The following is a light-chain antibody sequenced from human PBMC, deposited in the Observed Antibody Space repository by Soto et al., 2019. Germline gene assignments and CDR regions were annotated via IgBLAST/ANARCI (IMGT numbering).Light chain of an antibody. CDR1: QGISNY. J-gene: IGKJ1*01. CDR2: AAS. V-gene: IGKV1-27*01. Sequence: DIQMTQSPSSLSASVGDRVTITCRASQGISNYLAWYQQKPGKVPKLLIYAASTLQSGVPSRFSGSGSGTDFTLTISSLRPDDVATYYCQKYNSAPRTFGQGAKVEIK. CDR3: QKYNSAPRT.